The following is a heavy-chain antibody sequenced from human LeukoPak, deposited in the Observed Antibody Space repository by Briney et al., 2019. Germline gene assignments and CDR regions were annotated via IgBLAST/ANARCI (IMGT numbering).Heavy chain of an antibody. CDR3: SSTIRGWYGVGDY. V-gene: IGHV4-39*01. CDR1: GGSISSSSYY. D-gene: IGHD6-19*01. CDR2: IYYSGST. Sequence: NPSETLSLTCTVSGGSISSSSYYWGWIRQPPGKGLEWIGSIYYSGSTYYNPSLKSRVTISVDTSKNQFSLKLSSVTAADTAVYYCSSTIRGWYGVGDYWGQGVLVTVSS. J-gene: IGHJ4*02.